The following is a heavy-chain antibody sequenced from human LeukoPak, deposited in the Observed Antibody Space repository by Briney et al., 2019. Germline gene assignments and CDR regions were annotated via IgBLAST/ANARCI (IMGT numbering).Heavy chain of an antibody. CDR1: GGTFSSYA. CDR3: AREAGHNWAYYYYGMDV. D-gene: IGHD1-20*01. V-gene: IGHV1-69*04. CDR2: IIPILGIA. Sequence: SVKVSCKASGGTFSSYAISWVRQAPGQGLEWMGRIIPILGIANYAQKFQGRVTITADKSTSTAYMELSSLRSEDTAVYYCAREAGHNWAYYYYGMDVWGQGTTVTVSS. J-gene: IGHJ6*02.